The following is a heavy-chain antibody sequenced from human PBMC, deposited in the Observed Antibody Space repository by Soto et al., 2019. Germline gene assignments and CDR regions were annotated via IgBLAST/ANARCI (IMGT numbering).Heavy chain of an antibody. V-gene: IGHV3-23*01. J-gene: IGHJ3*02. CDR2: ILGRDDTT. Sequence: EVQVLESGGDLVEPGGSLRLSCAASGFSFNTFDMSWVRQAPGKGLEWVSVILGRDDTTYYADSVKGRFTISRDTFKNTLYLQMNSLRAEDTAVYYCATFLEYSSSPGHDAFDIWGQGTMVTVSS. D-gene: IGHD6-6*01. CDR1: GFSFNTFD. CDR3: ATFLEYSSSPGHDAFDI.